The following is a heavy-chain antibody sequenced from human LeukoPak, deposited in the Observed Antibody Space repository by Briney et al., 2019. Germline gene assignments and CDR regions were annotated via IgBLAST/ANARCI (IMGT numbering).Heavy chain of an antibody. V-gene: IGHV3-23*01. CDR1: GFTFSSYA. CDR2: ISGSGGST. D-gene: IGHD3-22*01. CDR3: ASGEYYYDSSGYIFDY. J-gene: IGHJ4*02. Sequence: PGGSLRLSCAASGFTFSSYAMSWVRQAPGKGLEWVSAISGSGGSTYYADSVKGRFTISRDNSKNTLYLQMNSLRAEDTAVYYCASGEYYYDSSGYIFDYWGQGTLVTVSS.